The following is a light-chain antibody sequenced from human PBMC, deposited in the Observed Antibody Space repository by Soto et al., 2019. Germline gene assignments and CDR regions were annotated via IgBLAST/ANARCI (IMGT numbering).Light chain of an antibody. CDR3: KQYERAPFA. CDR2: DAS. CDR1: QRVSNSY. J-gene: IGKJ2*01. Sequence: EIVLTQSPGTLSLSPGDRATLSCRASQRVSNSYLAWYQQKPRQAPRLLIYDASTRAAGVPDRVTGGGSGTDFTLTIGALEPEDFALYLRKQYERAPFAFGQGTRLEI. V-gene: IGKV3-20*01.